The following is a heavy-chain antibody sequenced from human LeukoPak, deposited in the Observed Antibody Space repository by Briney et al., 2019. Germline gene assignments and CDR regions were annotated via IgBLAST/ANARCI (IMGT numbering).Heavy chain of an antibody. CDR1: GFTFSSYS. Sequence: GGSLRLSCAASGFTFSSYSMNWVRQAPGKGLEWVSYISSSSSTIYYADSVKGRFTISRDNAKNSLYLQMNSLSAEDTAVYYCARDPSSWYYYYMDVWGKGTTVTVSS. J-gene: IGHJ6*03. D-gene: IGHD6-13*01. V-gene: IGHV3-48*01. CDR2: ISSSSSTI. CDR3: ARDPSSWYYYYMDV.